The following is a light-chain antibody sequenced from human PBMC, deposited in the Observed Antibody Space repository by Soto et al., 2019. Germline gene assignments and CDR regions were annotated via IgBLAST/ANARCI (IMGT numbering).Light chain of an antibody. Sequence: DIQMTQSPSSLSASVGDSVTITCRASQGINKFLAWFQQKPGTAPKSLISTASRLQSGVPSRFSGSGSWTHFTLTINNPQPEDFATYYCQQYESFPLTFGGGTRVEIK. CDR1: QGINKF. CDR3: QQYESFPLT. V-gene: IGKV1-16*01. J-gene: IGKJ4*01. CDR2: TAS.